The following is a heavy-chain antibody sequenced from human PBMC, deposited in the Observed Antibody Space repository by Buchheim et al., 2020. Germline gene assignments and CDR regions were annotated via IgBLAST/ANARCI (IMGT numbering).Heavy chain of an antibody. Sequence: EVQLVESGGGLVQPGGSLRLSCAASGFTFSSYSMNWVRQAPGKGLEWVSYISSSSSTIYYADSVKGRFTISRDNAKNSLYLDMDSLRTEDTAVYHCARYGIVATIDYWGQGSL. D-gene: IGHD1-1*01. CDR2: ISSSSSTI. V-gene: IGHV3-48*01. J-gene: IGHJ4*02. CDR3: ARYGIVATIDY. CDR1: GFTFSSYS.